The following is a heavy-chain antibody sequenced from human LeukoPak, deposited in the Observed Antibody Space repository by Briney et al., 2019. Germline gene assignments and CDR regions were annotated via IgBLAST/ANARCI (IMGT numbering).Heavy chain of an antibody. CDR3: AKVGYDILTHYYYYYMDV. J-gene: IGHJ6*03. Sequence: PGGSLRLSCAASGFTFSSYAMSWVRQAPGKGLEWVSVISGSGGSTYYAASVKGRFTISRDNSKNTLNLQMNSLRAEDTAVYYCAKVGYDILTHYYYYYMDVWGKGTTVTISS. D-gene: IGHD3-9*01. V-gene: IGHV3-23*01. CDR2: ISGSGGST. CDR1: GFTFSSYA.